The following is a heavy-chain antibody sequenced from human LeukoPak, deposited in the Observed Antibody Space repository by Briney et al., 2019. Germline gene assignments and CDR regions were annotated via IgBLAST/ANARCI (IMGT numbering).Heavy chain of an antibody. J-gene: IGHJ5*02. Sequence: SETLSLTCTVSGGSISSDSYFWGWIRQSPGKGLEWIGSIYYSGSTHYNPSLKSRVTISLDTSKNQFSLRLTSVTAADTAVYYCARDRVVGAFTPTYNWFDPWGQGTLVTVSS. CDR3: ARDRVVGAFTPTYNWFDP. D-gene: IGHD1-26*01. V-gene: IGHV4-39*07. CDR1: GGSISSDSYF. CDR2: IYYSGST.